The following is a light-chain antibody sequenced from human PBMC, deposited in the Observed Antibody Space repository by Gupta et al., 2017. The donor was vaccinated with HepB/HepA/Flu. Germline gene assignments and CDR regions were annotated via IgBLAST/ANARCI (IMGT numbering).Light chain of an antibody. CDR3: QQDNDWPIT. CDR2: GAS. J-gene: IGKJ4*01. CDR1: QRISNN. V-gene: IGKV3-15*01. Sequence: EIVMTQSPATLSVSPGESATLSCRTSQRISNNLAWYQQKPGLAPRLLIYGASSRATGLPARFSGSGSGTXFTLTIXIRQSEDFAVYYCQQDNDWPITFGXGTKVDI.